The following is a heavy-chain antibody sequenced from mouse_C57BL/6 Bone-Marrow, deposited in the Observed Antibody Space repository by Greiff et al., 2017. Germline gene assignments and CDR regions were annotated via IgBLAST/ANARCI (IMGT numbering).Heavy chain of an antibody. J-gene: IGHJ4*01. CDR1: GFTFSDYY. Sequence: DVKLVESEGGLVQPGSSMKLSCTASGFTFSDYYMAWVRQVPEKGLEWVANINYDGSSTYYLDSLKSRFIISRDNAKNILYLQMGSLKSEDTATYYCAREGGSFYAMDYWGQGTSVTVSS. CDR2: INYDGSST. CDR3: AREGGSFYAMDY. V-gene: IGHV5-16*01.